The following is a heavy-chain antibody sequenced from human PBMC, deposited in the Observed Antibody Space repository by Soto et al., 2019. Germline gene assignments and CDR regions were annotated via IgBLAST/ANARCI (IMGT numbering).Heavy chain of an antibody. CDR3: ARGLGYYDFWSGYDYYYMDV. CDR2: IYSGGST. D-gene: IGHD3-3*01. Sequence: GGSLRLSCAASGFTVSSNYMSWVRQAPGKGLEWVSVIYSGGSTYYADSVKGRFTISRDNSKNTLYLQMNSLRAEDTAVYYCARGLGYYDFWSGYDYYYMDVWGKGTTVTVSS. J-gene: IGHJ6*03. V-gene: IGHV3-66*01. CDR1: GFTVSSNY.